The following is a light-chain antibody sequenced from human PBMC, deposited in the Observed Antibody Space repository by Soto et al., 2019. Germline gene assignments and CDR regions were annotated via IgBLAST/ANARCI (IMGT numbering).Light chain of an antibody. CDR1: QSVSSY. CDR2: GAS. J-gene: IGKJ4*01. Sequence: EIVLTQSPATLSLSPGERATLSCRASQSVSSYLAWYQQKPGQAPRLLIYGASSRATGIPDRFSGSESGTDFTLTISRLEPEDFAVYYCQQRSNWLTFGGGTKV. V-gene: IGKV3-11*01. CDR3: QQRSNWLT.